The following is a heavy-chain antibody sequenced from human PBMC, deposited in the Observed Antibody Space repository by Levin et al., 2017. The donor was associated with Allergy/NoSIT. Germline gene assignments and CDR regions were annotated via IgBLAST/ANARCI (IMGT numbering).Heavy chain of an antibody. CDR2: ISSNGGST. V-gene: IGHV3-64*01. Sequence: GGSLRLSCAASGFTFSSYAMHWVRQAPGKGLEYVSAISSNGGSTYYANSVKGRFTISRDNSKNTLYLQMGSLRAEDMAVYYCAILASYGGNSGSAFDSWGQGTMVTVSS. J-gene: IGHJ3*02. D-gene: IGHD4-23*01. CDR3: AILASYGGNSGSAFDS. CDR1: GFTFSSYA.